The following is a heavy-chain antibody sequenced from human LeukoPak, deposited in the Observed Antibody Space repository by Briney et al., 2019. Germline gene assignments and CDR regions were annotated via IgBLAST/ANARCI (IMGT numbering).Heavy chain of an antibody. Sequence: SQTLSLTCAVSGGSISSGGYSWGWIRQPPGKGLEWIGYIYHSGSTYYNPSLKSRVTISVDRSKNQFSLKLSSVTAADTAVYYCASGSGYCSSTSCYAGYDAFDIWGQGTMVTVSS. CDR2: IYHSGST. CDR1: GGSISSGGYS. V-gene: IGHV4-30-2*01. J-gene: IGHJ3*02. D-gene: IGHD2-2*01. CDR3: ASGSGYCSSTSCYAGYDAFDI.